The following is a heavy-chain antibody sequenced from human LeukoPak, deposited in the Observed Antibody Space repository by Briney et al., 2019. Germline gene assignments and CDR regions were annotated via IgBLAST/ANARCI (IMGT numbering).Heavy chain of an antibody. CDR2: ISSSSSYI. V-gene: IGHV3-21*01. CDR1: GFTFSSYS. D-gene: IGHD6-19*01. Sequence: GGSLRLSCAASGFTFSSYSMNWVRRAPGKGLEWVSSISSSSSYIYYADSVKGRFTISRDNAKNSLYLQMNSLRAEDTAVYYCARGQIAVAGSSGAFDIWGQGTMVTVSS. CDR3: ARGQIAVAGSSGAFDI. J-gene: IGHJ3*02.